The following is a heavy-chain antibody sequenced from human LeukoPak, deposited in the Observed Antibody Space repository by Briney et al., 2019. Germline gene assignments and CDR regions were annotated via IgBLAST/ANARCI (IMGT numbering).Heavy chain of an antibody. CDR1: GGSISSGGYY. J-gene: IGHJ5*02. Sequence: SETLSLTCTVSGGSISSGGYYWSWIRQPPGKGLEWIGYIYHSGSTYYNPSLKSRVTISVDRSKNQFSLKLSSVTAADTAVYYCARGSEYYYDSSGYYESPWGQGTLVTVSS. CDR3: ARGSEYYYDSSGYYESP. D-gene: IGHD3-22*01. CDR2: IYHSGST. V-gene: IGHV4-30-2*01.